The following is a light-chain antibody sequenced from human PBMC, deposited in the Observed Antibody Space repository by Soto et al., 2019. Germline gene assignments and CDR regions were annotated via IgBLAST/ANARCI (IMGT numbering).Light chain of an antibody. J-gene: IGKJ4*01. V-gene: IGKV1-9*01. CDR3: QQLNSYPRT. CDR1: QGISSY. CDR2: AAS. Sequence: DIQLTQSPSFLSASVGDRVTITCRASQGISSYLAWYQQKPGKAPKLLIYAASTLQSGVPSRFSGSGSGTEFTLTISSLQPEDFATYSCQQLNSYPRTFGGGTKVEIK.